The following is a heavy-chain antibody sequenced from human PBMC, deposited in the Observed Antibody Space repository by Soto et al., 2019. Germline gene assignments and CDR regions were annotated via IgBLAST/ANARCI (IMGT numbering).Heavy chain of an antibody. CDR3: ARAGVPGVGGITFGGVTRYYYYYMDV. J-gene: IGHJ6*03. V-gene: IGHV6-1*01. CDR2: TYYRSKWYN. D-gene: IGHD3-16*01. CDR1: GDSVSSNSAA. Sequence: PSQTLSLTCAISGDSVSSNSAAWNWIRQSPSRGLEWLGRTYYRSKWYNDYAVSVKSRITINPDTSKNQFSLQLNSVTPEDTAVYYCARAGVPGVGGITFGGVTRYYYYYMDVWGKGTTVTVSS.